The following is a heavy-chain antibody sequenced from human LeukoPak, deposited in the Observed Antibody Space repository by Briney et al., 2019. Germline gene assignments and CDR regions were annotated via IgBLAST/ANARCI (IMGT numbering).Heavy chain of an antibody. CDR2: IWYDGSNK. Sequence: GGSLRLSCAASGFTFSSYGMHWVRQAPGKGLEWVAVIWYDGSNKYYADSVKGRFIISRDNSKNTLYLQMNSLRAEDTAVYYCARELGSWYVDYWGQGTLVTVSS. V-gene: IGHV3-30*19. CDR1: GFTFSSYG. J-gene: IGHJ4*02. D-gene: IGHD6-13*01. CDR3: ARELGSWYVDY.